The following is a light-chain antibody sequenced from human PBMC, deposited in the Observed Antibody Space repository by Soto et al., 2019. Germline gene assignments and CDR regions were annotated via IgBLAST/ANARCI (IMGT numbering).Light chain of an antibody. V-gene: IGKV3-15*01. CDR3: QQYDNWPPVT. CDR1: QSVSSN. J-gene: IGKJ5*01. CDR2: GAS. Sequence: EIVMTQSPATLSVSPGERATLSCRASQSVSSNLAWYQQKPGQAPRLLIYGASTRATGIPARFSGSGSGTEFTLTISSLQSEDFAVNYCQQYDNWPPVTFGQGTRLEIK.